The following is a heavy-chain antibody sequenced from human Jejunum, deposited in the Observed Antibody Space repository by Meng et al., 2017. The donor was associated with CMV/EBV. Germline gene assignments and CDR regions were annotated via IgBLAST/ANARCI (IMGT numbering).Heavy chain of an antibody. D-gene: IGHD3-16*02. CDR2: IHNSGNT. V-gene: IGHV4-31*03. CDR3: VRGSDPYKTGY. CDR1: GGSISSGGSY. Sequence: QVQVQESGPGLVKPSQTLSLTCTVSGGSISSGGSYWSWIRQHAGKGLEWIGGIHNSGNTYYNPSLRSRATMSSDTSKNQFSLILSSVTAADTAVYHCVRGSDPYKTGYWGQGTLVTVSS. J-gene: IGHJ4*02.